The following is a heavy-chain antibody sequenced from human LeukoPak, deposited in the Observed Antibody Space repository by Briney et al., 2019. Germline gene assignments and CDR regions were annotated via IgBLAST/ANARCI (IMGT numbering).Heavy chain of an antibody. D-gene: IGHD3-10*01. CDR1: GFTFSDYA. V-gene: IGHV3-23*01. CDR2: ISGSGGST. J-gene: IGHJ4*02. CDR3: AKGAGVIITPGHFDY. Sequence: PGGSLRLSCAASGFTFSDYAMTWVRQAPGKGLEWVSAISGSGGSTYYADSVKGRFTISRDNSKNTLYLQMNSLRAEDTAVYYCAKGAGVIITPGHFDYWGQGTLVTVSS.